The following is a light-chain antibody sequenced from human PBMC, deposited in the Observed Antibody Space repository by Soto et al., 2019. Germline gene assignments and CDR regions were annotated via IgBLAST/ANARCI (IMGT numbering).Light chain of an antibody. CDR3: QVWDSISDHWV. CDR2: DDS. CDR1: IIGTKT. Sequence: SYELTQPPSVSVAPGQTARITCKENIIGTKTVHWYQQKPGQAPVLVVYDDSDRPSGIPERFSASNSANTATLTISRVEAGDEADYYCQVWDSISDHWVFGGGTKLTVL. J-gene: IGLJ3*02. V-gene: IGLV3-21*02.